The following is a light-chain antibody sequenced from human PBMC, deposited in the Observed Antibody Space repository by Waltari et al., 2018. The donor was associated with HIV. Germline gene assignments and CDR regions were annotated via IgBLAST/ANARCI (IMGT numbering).Light chain of an antibody. CDR3: GTWDSSLSAYV. CDR2: ENN. V-gene: IGLV1-51*02. CDR1: SSNIGNNY. J-gene: IGLJ1*01. Sequence: QSVLTQPPSVSAAPGQKVTISCSGSSSNIGNNYVSWYQQLPGTAPKLLIHENNKRPSGIPDRFSGSKSGTSATLGITGLQTGDEADYYCGTWDSSLSAYVFGTGTKVTVV.